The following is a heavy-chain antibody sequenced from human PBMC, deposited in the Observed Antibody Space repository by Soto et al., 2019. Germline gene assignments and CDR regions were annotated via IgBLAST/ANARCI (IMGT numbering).Heavy chain of an antibody. J-gene: IGHJ4*02. D-gene: IGHD6-19*01. V-gene: IGHV4-39*01. CDR1: GGSSRSSSNF. CDR3: VRNVVGSATTSFDY. Sequence: SETLSLTCTVSGGSSRSSSNFWGCIRQPPGRGLEWIGSIFSRGTTYYTPSLKSRVTLSVDTSKNQFSLNLTSVTAADTGVYYCVRNVVGSATTSFDYWGRGILVTVSS. CDR2: IFSRGTT.